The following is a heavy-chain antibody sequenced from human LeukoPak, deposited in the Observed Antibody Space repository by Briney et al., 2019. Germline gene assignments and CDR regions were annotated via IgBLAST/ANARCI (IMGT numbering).Heavy chain of an antibody. J-gene: IGHJ1*01. Sequence: SGPTLVKPTLTLTLTCTFSGFSLSTSGVGVGWIRQPPGKALEWLALIYWDDDKRYSPSLKSRLTITKDISKNQVVLTMTNMDPVDTATYYCAHSPQLLTAKYFQHWGQGTLVTVSS. CDR1: GFSLSTSGVG. D-gene: IGHD2-2*01. V-gene: IGHV2-5*02. CDR2: IYWDDDK. CDR3: AHSPQLLTAKYFQH.